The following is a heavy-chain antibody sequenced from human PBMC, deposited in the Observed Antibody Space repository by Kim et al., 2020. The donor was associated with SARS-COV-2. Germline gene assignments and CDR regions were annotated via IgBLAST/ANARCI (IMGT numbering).Heavy chain of an antibody. V-gene: IGHV3-23*01. CDR2: IFGSGSGS. Sequence: GGSLRVSCAASGFTFGHFAMSWVRQAPGKGLEWVAGIFGSGSGSYYADSVKGRFTISRDNSQFTVYLQMNDLRAEDTAVYYCARHLHNTTVSFYWYFDLWGRGTLVTVSS. D-gene: IGHD1-20*01. CDR3: ARHLHNTTVSFYWYFDL. CDR1: GFTFGHFA. J-gene: IGHJ2*01.